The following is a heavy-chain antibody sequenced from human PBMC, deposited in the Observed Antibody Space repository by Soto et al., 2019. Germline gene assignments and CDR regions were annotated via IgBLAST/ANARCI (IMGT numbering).Heavy chain of an antibody. J-gene: IGHJ6*02. CDR1: GGSFSGYY. CDR3: ARPSGVGATFYYYYGMDV. V-gene: IGHV4-34*01. D-gene: IGHD1-26*01. Sequence: SETLSLTCAVYGGSFSGYYWSWIRQPPGKGLEWIGEINHSGSTNYNPSLKSRVTISVDTSKNQFSLKLSSVTAADTAVYYCARPSGVGATFYYYYGMDVWGQGTTVTVSS. CDR2: INHSGST.